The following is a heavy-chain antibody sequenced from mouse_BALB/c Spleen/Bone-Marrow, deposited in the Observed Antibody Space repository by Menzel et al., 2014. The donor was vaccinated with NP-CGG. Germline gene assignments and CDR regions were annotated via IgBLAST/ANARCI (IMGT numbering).Heavy chain of an antibody. CDR2: IYPGDGST. CDR1: GYTFTSYY. CDR3: ARGELPYYFDY. J-gene: IGHJ2*01. Sequence: VMLVESGPELVKPGASVKMSCKASGYTFTSYYIHWVKQRPGQGLEWIGWIYPGDGSTKYNEKFKSKTTLTADKSSSTAYMLLSSLTSEDSAIYFCARGELPYYFDYWGQGTTLTVSS. V-gene: IGHV1S56*01.